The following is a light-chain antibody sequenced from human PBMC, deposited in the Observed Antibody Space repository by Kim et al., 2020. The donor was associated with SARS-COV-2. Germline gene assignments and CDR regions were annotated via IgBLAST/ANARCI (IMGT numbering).Light chain of an antibody. CDR3: SSYTSSSTLV. CDR2: EVS. CDR1: SSDVGSYNR. Sequence: QSALTQPPSVSRSPGQSVTISCTGTSSDVGSYNRVSWYQQPPGTAPKLMIYEVSNRPSGVPDRFSGSKSGNTASLTISGLQAEDEADYYCSSYTSSSTLVFGGGTQLTVL. J-gene: IGLJ3*02. V-gene: IGLV2-18*02.